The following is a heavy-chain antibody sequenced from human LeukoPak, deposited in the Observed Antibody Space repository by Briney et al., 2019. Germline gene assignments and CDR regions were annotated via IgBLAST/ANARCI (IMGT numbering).Heavy chain of an antibody. D-gene: IGHD3-10*01. V-gene: IGHV4-4*07. CDR3: AKEGMIRGVIDY. Sequence: SETLSLTCTVSRASISPYYWTWIRQPAGKGLEWTGHVHTSGSTNYNPSLKSRVTMSIDTSTNQFSLKLNSLTAADTAVYYCAKEGMIRGVIDYWGQGALVTVSS. CDR1: RASISPYY. CDR2: VHTSGST. J-gene: IGHJ4*02.